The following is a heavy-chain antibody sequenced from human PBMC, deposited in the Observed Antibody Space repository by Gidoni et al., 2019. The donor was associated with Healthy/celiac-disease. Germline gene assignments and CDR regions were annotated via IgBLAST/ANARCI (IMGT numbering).Heavy chain of an antibody. Sequence: QVQLVESGGGVVQPGRSLRLSCAASGFTFSSYGMHWVRQAPGKGLEWVAVIWYDGSNKYYADSVKGRFTISRDNSKNTLYLQMNSLRAEDTAVYYCARAPPALFGSGMHGNRNYYYYGMDVWGQGTTVTVSS. CDR1: GFTFSSYG. V-gene: IGHV3-33*01. CDR3: ARAPPALFGSGMHGNRNYYYYGMDV. CDR2: IWYDGSNK. D-gene: IGHD3-10*01. J-gene: IGHJ6*02.